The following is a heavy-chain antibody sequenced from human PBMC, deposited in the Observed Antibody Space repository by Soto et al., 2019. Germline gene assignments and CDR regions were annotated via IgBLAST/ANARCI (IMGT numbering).Heavy chain of an antibody. Sequence: ASVKVSCKASGGTFSSYAISWVRQAPGQGLEWMGGIIPIFGTANYAQKFQGRVTITADESTSTAYMELSSLRSEDTAVYYCASRFLGYYYYGMDVWGQGTTVTVSS. J-gene: IGHJ6*02. CDR2: IIPIFGTA. D-gene: IGHD3-3*01. V-gene: IGHV1-69*13. CDR3: ASRFLGYYYYGMDV. CDR1: GGTFSSYA.